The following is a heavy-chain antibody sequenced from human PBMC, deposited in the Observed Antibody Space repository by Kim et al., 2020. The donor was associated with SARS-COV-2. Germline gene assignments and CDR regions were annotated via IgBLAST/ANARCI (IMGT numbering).Heavy chain of an antibody. CDR3: AKALNVLRYMKDAFDI. D-gene: IGHD3-9*01. CDR1: GFTFDDYA. J-gene: IGHJ3*02. CDR2: ISWNSGSI. Sequence: LSLTCAASGFTFDDYAMHWVRQAPGKGLEWVSGISWNSGSIGYADSVKGRFTISRDNAKNSLYLQMNSLRAEDTALYYCAKALNVLRYMKDAFDIWG. V-gene: IGHV3-9*01.